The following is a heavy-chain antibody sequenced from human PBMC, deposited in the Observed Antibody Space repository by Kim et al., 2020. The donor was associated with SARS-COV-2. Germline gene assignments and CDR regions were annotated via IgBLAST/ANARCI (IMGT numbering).Heavy chain of an antibody. CDR1: GFTFSSYS. D-gene: IGHD3-10*01. J-gene: IGHJ4*02. Sequence: GGSLRLSCATSGFTFSSYSMSWVRQAPGKGLEWVANIKQDGSEKYYVESVKGRFTISRDNAKNSLLLQMHSLRAEDTALYYCARHFAEEEWGGEWGQGT. V-gene: IGHV3-7*03. CDR2: IKQDGSEK. CDR3: ARHFAEEEWGGE.